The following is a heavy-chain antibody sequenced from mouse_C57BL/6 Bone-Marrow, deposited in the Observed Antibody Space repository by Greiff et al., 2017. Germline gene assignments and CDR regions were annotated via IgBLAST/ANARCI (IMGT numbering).Heavy chain of an antibody. CDR1: GFTFSDYG. Sequence: EVKLVEPGGGLVKPGGSLKLSCAASGFTFSDYGMHWVRQAPEKGLEWVAYISSGSSTIYYADTVKGRFTISRDNAKNTLFLQLTSLGSEDTAMYYCARRRLPLDYWGQGTTLTVSS. CDR3: ARRRLPLDY. J-gene: IGHJ2*01. V-gene: IGHV5-17*01. D-gene: IGHD2-2*01. CDR2: ISSGSSTI.